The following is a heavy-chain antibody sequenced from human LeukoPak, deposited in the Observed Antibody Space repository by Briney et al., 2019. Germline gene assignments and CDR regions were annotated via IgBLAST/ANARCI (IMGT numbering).Heavy chain of an antibody. CDR3: AKGRALVGGTTRSYDS. D-gene: IGHD1-26*01. CDR2: ISGSGGDT. J-gene: IGHJ5*02. V-gene: IGHV3-23*01. CDR1: GFTFSSYS. Sequence: GGSLRLSCAASGFTFSSYSMSWVRRAPGKGLKWVSVISGSGGDTFYADSVKGRFTISRDNSKNTLYLQMNSLRVEDTAVDYCAKGRALVGGTTRSYDSWGQGTLVTVSS.